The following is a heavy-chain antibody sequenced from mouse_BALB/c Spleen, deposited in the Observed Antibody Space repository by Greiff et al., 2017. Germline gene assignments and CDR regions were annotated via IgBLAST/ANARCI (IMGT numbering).Heavy chain of an antibody. V-gene: IGHV14-3*02. Sequence: VQLQQSGAELVKPGASVKLSCTASGSNIKDTYMHWVKQRPEQGLEWIGRIDPANGNTKYDPKFQGKASITAATASNTAYLQLSILTSEDAAVDYWAGVNTTVDYWGEGTTLTVSS. D-gene: IGHD1-1*01. CDR1: GSNIKDTY. CDR3: AGVNTTVDY. J-gene: IGHJ2*01. CDR2: IDPANGNT.